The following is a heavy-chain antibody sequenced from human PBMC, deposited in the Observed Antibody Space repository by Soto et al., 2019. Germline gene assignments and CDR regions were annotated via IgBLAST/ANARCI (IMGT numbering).Heavy chain of an antibody. J-gene: IGHJ3*02. D-gene: IGHD1-26*01. V-gene: IGHV3-48*03. CDR2: ISSSGSTI. Sequence: PGGSLRLSCAASGFTFSSYEMNWVRQAPGKGLEWVSYISSSGSTIYYADSVKGRFTISRDNSKNTLYLQMNSLRAEDTAVYYCAKGHIVGATRGAGAFDIWGQGTMVTVSS. CDR3: AKGHIVGATRGAGAFDI. CDR1: GFTFSSYE.